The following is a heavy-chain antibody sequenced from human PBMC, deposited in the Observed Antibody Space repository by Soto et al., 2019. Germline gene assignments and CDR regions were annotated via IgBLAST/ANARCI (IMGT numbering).Heavy chain of an antibody. J-gene: IGHJ6*03. D-gene: IGHD3-9*01. CDR3: ARGGYDILTGYYYMDV. CDR2: INPCGGST. CDR1: GYTFPSYY. V-gene: IGHV1-46*03. Sequence: ASVKVSFEACGYTFPSYYMHWVQQAPGQELERMGIINPCGGSTSYAQKFQGRVTMTRDTSTSTVYMELSSLRSEDTAVYYCARGGYDILTGYYYMDVWGRGTTVTVSS.